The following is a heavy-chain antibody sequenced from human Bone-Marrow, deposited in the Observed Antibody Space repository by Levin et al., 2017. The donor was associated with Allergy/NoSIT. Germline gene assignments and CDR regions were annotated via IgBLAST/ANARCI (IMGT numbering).Heavy chain of an antibody. CDR3: AREQSSDTENDEGYFDY. CDR1: GVSISSRNYF. Sequence: SQTLSLTCTVSGVSISSRNYFWGWIRQPPGKGLEWIGSIYSGGSTNYNPSLKSRVTISVDTSKNQFSLKLSSVTAADTAVYYCAREQSSDTENDEGYFDYWGQGTLVTVSS. V-gene: IGHV4-39*07. CDR2: IYSGGST. J-gene: IGHJ4*02. D-gene: IGHD3-10*01.